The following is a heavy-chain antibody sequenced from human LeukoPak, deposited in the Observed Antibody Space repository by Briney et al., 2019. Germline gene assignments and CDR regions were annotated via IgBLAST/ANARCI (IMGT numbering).Heavy chain of an antibody. Sequence: SETLSLTCSVSGDSINSNYWSWMRQPPGKGLEWIGYIYYGGSTNYNPSLKSRVSMSVDTSKNQFSLNLSSVTAADTAVYHCARLLAGCPGGKCRAHFDYWGQGTLVTVSS. J-gene: IGHJ4*02. CDR2: IYYGGST. D-gene: IGHD2-8*02. CDR3: ARLLAGCPGGKCRAHFDY. V-gene: IGHV4-59*01. CDR1: GDSINSNY.